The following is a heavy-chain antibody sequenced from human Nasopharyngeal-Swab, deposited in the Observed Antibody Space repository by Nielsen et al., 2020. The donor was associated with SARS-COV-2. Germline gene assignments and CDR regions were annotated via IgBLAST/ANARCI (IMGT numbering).Heavy chain of an antibody. J-gene: IGHJ4*02. V-gene: IGHV3-48*01. Sequence: GGSLRLSCAASGFTFSSYSMNWVRQAPGKGLEWVSYISSSSSTIYYADSVKGRFTISRDNSKNTLYLQMNSLRAEDTAVYYCAKTARRYYYDSSGYYYPTAVSGYFDYWGQGTLVTVSS. CDR1: GFTFSSYS. CDR2: ISSSSSTI. CDR3: AKTARRYYYDSSGYYYPTAVSGYFDY. D-gene: IGHD3-22*01.